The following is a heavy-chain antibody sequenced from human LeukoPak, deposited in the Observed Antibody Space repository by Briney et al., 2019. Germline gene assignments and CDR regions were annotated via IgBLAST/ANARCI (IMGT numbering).Heavy chain of an antibody. CDR2: INHSGRA. D-gene: IGHD4-17*01. Sequence: ASETLSLTCAVSGGSFSGYYWTWIRQPPGEGLEWIGEINHSGRANYNPSLKSRVTISLDTSKNQFSLKLSSVTAADTAVYYCARGQGTVTTHWGQGTLVTVSS. CDR1: GGSFSGYY. J-gene: IGHJ4*02. CDR3: ARGQGTVTTH. V-gene: IGHV4-34*01.